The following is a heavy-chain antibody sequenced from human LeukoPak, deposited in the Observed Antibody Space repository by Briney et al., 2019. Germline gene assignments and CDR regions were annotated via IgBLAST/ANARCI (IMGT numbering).Heavy chain of an antibody. CDR3: AKGAFGSGWSRYYYYMDV. CDR1: GFTFSSYG. Sequence: HPGGSLRLSCAASGFTFSSYGMSWVRQAPGKGLEWVSAISGGGGSTYYADSVKGRFTISRDNSKNTLYLQMNSLRAEDTAVYYCAKGAFGSGWSRYYYYMDVWGKGTTVTISS. J-gene: IGHJ6*03. V-gene: IGHV3-23*01. CDR2: ISGGGGST. D-gene: IGHD6-19*01.